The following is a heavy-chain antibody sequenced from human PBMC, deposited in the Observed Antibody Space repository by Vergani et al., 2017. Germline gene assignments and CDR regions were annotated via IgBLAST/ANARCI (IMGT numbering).Heavy chain of an antibody. V-gene: IGHV1-69*01. Sequence: QVQLVQSGAEVKKPGSSVKVSCKASGGTFSSYAISWVRQAPGQGLEWMGGIIPIFGTANYAQKFQGRVTITADESTSTAYMELSSLRSEDTAVYYCARSAMYGSGSPLGHYGMDVWGQGTTVTVSS. CDR1: GGTFSSYA. CDR2: IIPIFGTA. D-gene: IGHD3-10*01. J-gene: IGHJ6*02. CDR3: ARSAMYGSGSPLGHYGMDV.